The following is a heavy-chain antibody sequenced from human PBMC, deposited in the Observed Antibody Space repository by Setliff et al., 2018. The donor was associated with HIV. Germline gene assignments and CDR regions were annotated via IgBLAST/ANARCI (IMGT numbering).Heavy chain of an antibody. CDR1: GDSISNYY. Sequence: KPSETLSLTCTVSGDSISNYYWTWIRQPPGKGLEWIGSIYYSGTTNYNPSLKSRVTISVDTSKNQFSLKLTSVTAADTAVYYCARGHPNSSRSSLVYWGQGTLVTVSS. CDR3: ARGHPNSSRSSLVY. V-gene: IGHV4-59*01. D-gene: IGHD6-6*01. CDR2: IYYSGTT. J-gene: IGHJ4*02.